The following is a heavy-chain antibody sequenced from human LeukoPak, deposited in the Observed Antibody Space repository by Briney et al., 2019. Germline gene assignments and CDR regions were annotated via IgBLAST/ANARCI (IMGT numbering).Heavy chain of an antibody. D-gene: IGHD2-2*01. CDR2: MGRRSNHI. CDR1: GFSFSTYS. V-gene: IGHV3-21*01. J-gene: IGHJ6*02. CDR3: ARNACSSTRCYHGMDV. Sequence: GESLRLSCAASGFSFSTYSMNWVRQAPGKGLEWVSSMGRRSNHIYYAGLVMGRFTISRDNAKNSLYLQMNSLRAEDTAVYFCARNACSSTRCYHGMDVWGQGTTVTVS.